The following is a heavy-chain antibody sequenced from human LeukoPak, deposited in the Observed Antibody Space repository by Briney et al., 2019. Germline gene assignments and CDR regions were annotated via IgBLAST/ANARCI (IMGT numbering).Heavy chain of an antibody. D-gene: IGHD3-22*01. V-gene: IGHV4-59*12. CDR1: GGSISSYY. CDR2: IYYGGST. J-gene: IGHJ4*02. CDR3: ARWGPYYYDSSGYPTQNYFDY. Sequence: PSETLSLTCTVSGGSISSYYWSWIRQPPGKGLEWIGYIYYGGSTNYNPSLKSRVTISVDTSKNQFSLKLSSVTAADTAVYYCARWGPYYYDSSGYPTQNYFDYWGQGTLVTVSS.